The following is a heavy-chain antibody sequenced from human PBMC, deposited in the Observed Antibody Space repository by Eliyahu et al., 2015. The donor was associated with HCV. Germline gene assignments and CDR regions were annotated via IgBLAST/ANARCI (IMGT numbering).Heavy chain of an antibody. V-gene: IGHV4-39*01. J-gene: IGHJ6*02. D-gene: IGHD3-16*01. CDR3: ARTWAKGMDV. CDR1: GGSISXXSYX. CDR2: IYYSGST. Sequence: QLQLQESGPGLVKPSETLSLTCXASGGSISXXSYXWGWXRQPPGKALEWIGSIYYSGSTYYNPSLKSRVTTSVDTSKNQFSLKLSSVTAADTAVYYCARTWAKGMDVWGQGTTVTVSS.